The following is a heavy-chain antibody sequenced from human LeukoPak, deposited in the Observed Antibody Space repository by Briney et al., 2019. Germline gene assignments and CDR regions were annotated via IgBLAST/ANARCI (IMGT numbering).Heavy chain of an antibody. CDR2: INPNTAGT. CDR1: GYTFTGYY. CDR3: ATSAGDYRAGHYYYMGV. V-gene: IGHV1-2*02. D-gene: IGHD4-11*01. J-gene: IGHJ6*03. Sequence: ASVKASCKASGYTFTGYYFHWVRQAPGQGLEWKGWINPNTAGTNYAQKFLGGVTLTWDTSISTAYMELNRLTSDDTAVYYCATSAGDYRAGHYYYMGVWGKGTSVTVSS.